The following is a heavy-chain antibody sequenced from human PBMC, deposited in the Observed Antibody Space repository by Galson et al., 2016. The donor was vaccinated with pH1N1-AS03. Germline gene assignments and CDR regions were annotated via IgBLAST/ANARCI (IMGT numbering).Heavy chain of an antibody. CDR2: INNEGTST. Sequence: SLRLSCAASGFTFTTYWMHWARQAPGGGLVWVSSINNEGTSTRGTDSVKGRFFISRDNAKNTVYLQMNSLRAEDTAVYYCARQDSSGYFHGLDVWGRGTTVTVSS. CDR1: GFTFTTYW. CDR3: ARQDSSGYFHGLDV. D-gene: IGHD3-22*01. V-gene: IGHV3-74*01. J-gene: IGHJ3*01.